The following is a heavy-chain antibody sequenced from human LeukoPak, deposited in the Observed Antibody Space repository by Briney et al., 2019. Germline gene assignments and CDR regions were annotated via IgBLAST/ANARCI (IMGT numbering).Heavy chain of an antibody. V-gene: IGHV3-30*04. CDR2: ISYDGSNK. CDR3: AKPVTYGDYELDY. CDR1: GFTFSSYA. D-gene: IGHD4-17*01. Sequence: GGSLRLSCAASGFTFSSYAMHWVRQAPGKGLEWVAVISYDGSNKYYADSVKGRFTISRDNAKNSLYLQMNSLRAEDTAVYYCAKPVTYGDYELDYWGQGTLVTVSS. J-gene: IGHJ4*02.